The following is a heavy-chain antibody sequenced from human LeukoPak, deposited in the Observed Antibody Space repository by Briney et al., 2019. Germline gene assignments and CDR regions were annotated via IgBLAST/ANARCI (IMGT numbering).Heavy chain of an antibody. D-gene: IGHD1-14*01. CDR2: INPNSGGT. V-gene: IGHV1-2*02. CDR3: ARVSPRHYYYMDV. Sequence: APVKVSCKASGYIFSGYYMHWVRRAPGQGLEGMGWINPNSGGTNYAQKFQGRVTMTRDTSISTAYMDLSRLRSDDTAVYYCARVSPRHYYYMDVWGKGTTVTVSS. CDR1: GYIFSGYY. J-gene: IGHJ6*03.